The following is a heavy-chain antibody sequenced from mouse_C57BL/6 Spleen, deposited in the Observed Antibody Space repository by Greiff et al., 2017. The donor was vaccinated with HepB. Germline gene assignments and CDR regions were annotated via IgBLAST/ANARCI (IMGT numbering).Heavy chain of an antibody. J-gene: IGHJ3*01. V-gene: IGHV1-15*01. CDR3: TRRDYGSSERFAY. Sequence: QVQLQQSGAELVRPGASVTLSCKASGYTFTDYEMHWVKQTPVHGLEWIGAIDPETGGTAYNQKFKGKAMLTADKSSSTAYMELRSLTSEDSAVYYCTRRDYGSSERFAYWGQGTLVTVSA. CDR2: IDPETGGT. D-gene: IGHD1-1*01. CDR1: GYTFTDYE.